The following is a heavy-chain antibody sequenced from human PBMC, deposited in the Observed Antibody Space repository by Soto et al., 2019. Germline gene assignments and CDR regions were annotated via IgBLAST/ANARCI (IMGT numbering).Heavy chain of an antibody. CDR2: IYYSGST. V-gene: IGHV4-31*03. J-gene: IGHJ6*03. D-gene: IGHD4-17*01. CDR3: ARVRNDYGDYDYYYYYMDV. Sequence: PSETLSLTCTVSGGYISSGGYYWSWIRQHPGKGLEWIGYIYYSGSTYYNPSLKSRVTISVDTPKNQFSLKLSSVTAADTAAYYCARVRNDYGDYDYYYYYMDVWGKGTTVTVSS. CDR1: GGYISSGGYY.